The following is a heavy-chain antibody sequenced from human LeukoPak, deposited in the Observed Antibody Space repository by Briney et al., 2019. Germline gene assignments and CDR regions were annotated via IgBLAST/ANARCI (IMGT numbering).Heavy chain of an antibody. Sequence: PGGSLRLSCAASGFTFSSYWMSWVRQAPGKGLEWVAFIRYDGSNKYYADSVKGRFTISRDNSKNTLYLQMNSLRAEDTAVYYCAKVAGYLVDYWGQGTLVTVSS. D-gene: IGHD6-13*01. V-gene: IGHV3-30*02. CDR3: AKVAGYLVDY. J-gene: IGHJ4*02. CDR1: GFTFSSYW. CDR2: IRYDGSNK.